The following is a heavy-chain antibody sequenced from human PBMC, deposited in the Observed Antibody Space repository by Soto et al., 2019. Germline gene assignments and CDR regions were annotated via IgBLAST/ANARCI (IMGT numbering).Heavy chain of an antibody. CDR1: GFTFSSYA. Sequence: HLGGSLRLSCAASGFTFSSYAMSWVRQAPGKGLEWVSAISGSGGSTYYADSVKGRFTISRDNSKNTLYLQMNSLRAEDTAVYYCAKGGGTASYYYYYGMDVWGQGTTVTVSS. J-gene: IGHJ6*02. D-gene: IGHD2-15*01. V-gene: IGHV3-23*01. CDR2: ISGSGGST. CDR3: AKGGGTASYYYYYGMDV.